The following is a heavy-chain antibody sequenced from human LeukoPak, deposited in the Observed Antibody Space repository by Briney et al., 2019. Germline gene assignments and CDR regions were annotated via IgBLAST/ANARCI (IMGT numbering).Heavy chain of an antibody. Sequence: GGSLRLSCAASGFTFSSNAMSWVRQAPGKGPEWVSTISGSGGNTYYADSVKGRFTISRDNSKNTLYLQMNSLRAEDTAVYYCAELGITMIGGVWGKGTTVTISS. CDR3: AELGITMIGGV. V-gene: IGHV3-23*01. D-gene: IGHD3-10*02. CDR2: ISGSGGNT. CDR1: GFTFSSNA. J-gene: IGHJ6*04.